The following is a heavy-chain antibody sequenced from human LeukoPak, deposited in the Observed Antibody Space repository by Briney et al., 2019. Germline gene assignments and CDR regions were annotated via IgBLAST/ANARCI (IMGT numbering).Heavy chain of an antibody. Sequence: SETLSLTCTVSGGSISGYYWSWIRQPAGKGLEWIGRIYTGGSTNYNPSLKSRVTMSVDTSKNQFSLKLSSVTAADTAVYYCARAAKDSSGYYYLGYAFDIWGQGTMVTVSS. CDR1: GGSISGYY. V-gene: IGHV4-4*07. J-gene: IGHJ3*02. CDR2: IYTGGST. CDR3: ARAAKDSSGYYYLGYAFDI. D-gene: IGHD3-22*01.